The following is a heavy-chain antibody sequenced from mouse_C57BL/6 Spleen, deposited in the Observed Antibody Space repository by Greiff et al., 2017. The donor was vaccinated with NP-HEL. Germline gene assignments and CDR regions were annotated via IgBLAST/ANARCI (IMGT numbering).Heavy chain of an antibody. Sequence: QVQLKQPGAELVKPGASVKLSCKASGYTFTSYWMHWVKQRPGQGLEWIGMIHPNSGSTNYNEKFKSKATLTVDKSSSTAYMQLSSLTSEDSAVYYCARGGNSPYYYAMDYWGQGTSVTVSS. CDR2: IHPNSGST. V-gene: IGHV1-64*01. CDR3: ARGGNSPYYYAMDY. D-gene: IGHD2-1*01. J-gene: IGHJ4*01. CDR1: GYTFTSYW.